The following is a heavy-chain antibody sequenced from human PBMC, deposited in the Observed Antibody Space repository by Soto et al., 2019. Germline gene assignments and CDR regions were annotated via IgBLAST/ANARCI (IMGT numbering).Heavy chain of an antibody. D-gene: IGHD1-26*01. J-gene: IGHJ6*03. CDR2: IRSKANSYAT. V-gene: IGHV3-73*01. CDR3: TRTGSYSYYYYYYYMDV. CDR1: GFTFSGSA. Sequence: GGSLRLSCAASGFTFSGSAMHWVRQASGKGLEWVGRIRSKANSYATAYAASVKGRFTISRDDSKNTAYLQMNSLKTEDTAVYYCTRTGSYSYYYYYYYMDVWGKGTTVTVSS.